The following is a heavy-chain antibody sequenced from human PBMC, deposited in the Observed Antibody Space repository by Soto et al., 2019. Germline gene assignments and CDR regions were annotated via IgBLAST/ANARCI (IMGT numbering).Heavy chain of an antibody. J-gene: IGHJ4*02. CDR3: AKSRMTTRTLIDY. CDR2: ISAGGVT. V-gene: IGHV3-23*01. D-gene: IGHD4-17*01. CDR1: GFTFSTCA. Sequence: EVQLLESGGGLVQPGGSLRLSCAASGFTFSTCAMGWVRQAPGKGLEWVSGISAGGVTYYADSVKGRFTISRDNSKNTLYVQMNRLGAEDTAVYYCAKSRMTTRTLIDYWGQGTLVSVSS.